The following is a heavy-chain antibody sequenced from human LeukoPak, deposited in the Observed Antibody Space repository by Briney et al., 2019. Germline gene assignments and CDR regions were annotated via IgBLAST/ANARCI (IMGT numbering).Heavy chain of an antibody. Sequence: PGGSLRLPCAASGFTFSTFAMIWVRQPPGKGLEWVSSIFPSGGEIHYADSVRGRFTISRDNSKNTLYLQMNSLRAEDTAVYYCVGDGYNHDYWGQGTLVTVSS. V-gene: IGHV3-23*01. D-gene: IGHD5-24*01. CDR1: GFTFSTFA. J-gene: IGHJ4*02. CDR3: VGDGYNHDY. CDR2: IFPSGGEI.